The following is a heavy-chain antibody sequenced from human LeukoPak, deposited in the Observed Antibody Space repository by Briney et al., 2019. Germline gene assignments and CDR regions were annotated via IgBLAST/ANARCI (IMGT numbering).Heavy chain of an antibody. CDR2: ISSSSSYI. D-gene: IGHD6-13*01. V-gene: IGHV3-21*01. CDR1: GFTFSSYS. CDR3: AKDGALSAASYYFDY. J-gene: IGHJ4*02. Sequence: GGSLRLSCAASGFTFSSYSMNWVRQAPGKGLEWVSSISSSSSYIYYADSVKGRFTISRDNSKNTLLLQMNSLRAEDTGVYYCAKDGALSAASYYFDYWGQGTLVTVSS.